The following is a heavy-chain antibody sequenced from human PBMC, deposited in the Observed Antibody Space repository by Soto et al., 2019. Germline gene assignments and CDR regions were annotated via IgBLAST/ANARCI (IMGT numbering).Heavy chain of an antibody. Sequence: GGSLRLSCAASGFTFSSYAMHWVRQAPGKGLEWVAVISYDGSNKYYADSVKGRFTISRDNSKNTLYLQMNSLRAEDTAVYYCARDDYDFWSGYYAYYYYGMDVWGQGTTVTVSS. CDR2: ISYDGSNK. CDR1: GFTFSSYA. CDR3: ARDDYDFWSGYYAYYYYGMDV. D-gene: IGHD3-3*01. V-gene: IGHV3-30-3*01. J-gene: IGHJ6*02.